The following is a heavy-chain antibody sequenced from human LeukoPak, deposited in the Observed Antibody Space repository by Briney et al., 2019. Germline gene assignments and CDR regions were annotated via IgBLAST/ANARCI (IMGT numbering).Heavy chain of an antibody. Sequence: SETLSLTCTVSSGSISSSSYYWGWIRQPPGKGLEWIGSIYYSGSTYYNPSLKSRVTISVDTSKNQFSLKLSSVTAADTAVYYCARHKAVTTPWIDYWGQGTLVTVPS. V-gene: IGHV4-39*01. CDR2: IYYSGST. J-gene: IGHJ4*02. CDR1: SGSISSSSYY. D-gene: IGHD4-17*01. CDR3: ARHKAVTTPWIDY.